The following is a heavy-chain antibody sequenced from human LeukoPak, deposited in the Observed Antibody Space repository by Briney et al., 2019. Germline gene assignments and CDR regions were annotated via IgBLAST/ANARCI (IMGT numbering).Heavy chain of an antibody. J-gene: IGHJ6*03. Sequence: SETLSLTCTVSGGSISSSGYYWGWIRQPPGKGLEWIGNIYDSGSTYYNPSLKSRVTISVDTSKNQFSLKLSSVTAADTAVYYCARLSLKPHDYYYYYMDVWGKGTTVTVSS. CDR2: IYDSGST. CDR3: ARLSLKPHDYYYYYMDV. V-gene: IGHV4-39*07. CDR1: GGSISSSGYY.